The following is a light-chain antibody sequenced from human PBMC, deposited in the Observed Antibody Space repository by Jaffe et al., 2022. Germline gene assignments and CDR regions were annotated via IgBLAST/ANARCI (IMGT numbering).Light chain of an antibody. Sequence: DIVMTQSPDSLAVSLGERATVNCKSSQPVLYSSNNKSYLSWYQQKPRQPPKLLIYWASTRESGVPDRFSGSGSGTDFTLTISSLQAEDVAVYYCQQYYTTPWTFGQGTKVEIK. CDR1: QPVLYSSNNKSY. J-gene: IGKJ1*01. V-gene: IGKV4-1*01. CDR3: QQYYTTPWT. CDR2: WAS.